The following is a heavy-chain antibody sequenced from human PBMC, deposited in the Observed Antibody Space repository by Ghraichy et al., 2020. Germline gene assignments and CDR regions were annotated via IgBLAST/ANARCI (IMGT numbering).Heavy chain of an antibody. V-gene: IGHV4-59*01. CDR3: ARLWHLRELLGHYCYGMDV. Sequence: SETLSLTCTVSGGSISSYYWNWVRQRPGKGLEWIGYIYYSGSTNYNPSLKSRVTISVDTSKNQFSLKLSSVTAADTAVYYCARLWHLRELLGHYCYGMDVWGQGTTVTVSS. CDR2: IYYSGST. J-gene: IGHJ6*02. D-gene: IGHD1-26*01. CDR1: GGSISSYY.